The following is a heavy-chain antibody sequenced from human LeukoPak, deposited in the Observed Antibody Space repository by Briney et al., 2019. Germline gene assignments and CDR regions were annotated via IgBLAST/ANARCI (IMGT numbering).Heavy chain of an antibody. V-gene: IGHV4-34*01. J-gene: IGHJ4*02. CDR3: ATTPGKLWFGELSR. CDR2: INYSGST. D-gene: IGHD3-10*01. Sequence: SETLSRTCAVYGGSFSGHYWSWIRQSPGKGLEWIAEINYSGSTNYNPSLKSRITISVDTSKNQFSLKLSSVTDADTAVYYCATTPGKLWFGELSRWGQGALVTVSS. CDR1: GGSFSGHY.